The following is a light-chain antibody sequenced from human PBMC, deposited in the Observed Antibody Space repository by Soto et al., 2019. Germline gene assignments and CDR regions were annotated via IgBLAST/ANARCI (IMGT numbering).Light chain of an antibody. CDR3: CSYTSSVTYV. V-gene: IGLV2-14*03. J-gene: IGLJ1*01. Sequence: QSALTQPASVSGSPGQSITISCTGTSRDVGGYNYVSWYQHHPGKAPKLMIYDVSYRPSGLSNRFSGSKSDNTASLTISGLQAEDEADYYCCSYTSSVTYVFGPGTKVTVL. CDR1: SRDVGGYNY. CDR2: DVS.